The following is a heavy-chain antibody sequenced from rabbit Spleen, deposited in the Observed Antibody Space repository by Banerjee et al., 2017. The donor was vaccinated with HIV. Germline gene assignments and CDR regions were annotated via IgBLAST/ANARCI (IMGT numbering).Heavy chain of an antibody. V-gene: IGHV1S40*01. CDR3: ATDSGGYGNAIAL. CDR1: GFSFSSSDY. J-gene: IGHJ4*01. D-gene: IGHD6-1*01. Sequence: QSLEESGGDLVQPEGSLTLTCTASGFSFSSSDYMCWVRQAPGKGLEWIACIAGSSSAFTYSATWAKGRVTISKTSSTTVTLQMTSLTAADTATYFCATDSGGYGNAIALWGPGTLVTVS. CDR2: IAGSSSAFT.